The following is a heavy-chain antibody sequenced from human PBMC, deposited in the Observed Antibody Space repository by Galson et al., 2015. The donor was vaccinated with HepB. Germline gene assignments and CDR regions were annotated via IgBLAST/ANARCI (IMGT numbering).Heavy chain of an antibody. V-gene: IGHV3-21*01. J-gene: IGHJ5*02. Sequence: SLRLSCAASGFTFSSYSMNWVRQAPGKGLEWVSSISSSSSYIYYADSVKGRFTISRDNAKNSLYLQMNSLRAEDTAVYYCARDYGDYPYNLFDPWGHGTLVTASS. CDR3: ARDYGDYPYNLFDP. D-gene: IGHD4-17*01. CDR1: GFTFSSYS. CDR2: ISSSSSYI.